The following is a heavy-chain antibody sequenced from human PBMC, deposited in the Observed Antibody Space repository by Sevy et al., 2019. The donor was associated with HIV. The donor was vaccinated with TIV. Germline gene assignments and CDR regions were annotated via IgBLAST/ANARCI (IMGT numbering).Heavy chain of an antibody. D-gene: IGHD1-7*01. CDR2: ISSSSNDI. J-gene: IGHJ4*02. CDR3: ARKMELLVPDY. CDR1: GFLFSNYN. V-gene: IGHV3-21*01. Sequence: GGSLRLSCAASGFLFSNYNMHWVRQAPGKGLQWVSCISSSSNDIYYADSLKGRFTISRDNAKNSLYLQMNSLRAEDTAVYYCARKMELLVPDYWGQGTLVTVSS.